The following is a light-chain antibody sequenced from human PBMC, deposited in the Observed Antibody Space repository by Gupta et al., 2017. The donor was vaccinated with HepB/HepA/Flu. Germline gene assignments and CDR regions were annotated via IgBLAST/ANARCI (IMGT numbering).Light chain of an antibody. CDR2: WAS. V-gene: IGKV4-1*01. Sequence: DIAMTKFPDTMAVPLGERATINCKSSQSVLYSSNNKSYLAWYQQKPGQPPKLHVYWASARESGVPYRFSGSGSGTDFTLTISSLQAEDVAVYYCQQYYRTPLTFGGGTKVEIK. J-gene: IGKJ4*01. CDR1: QSVLYSSNNKSY. CDR3: QQYYRTPLT.